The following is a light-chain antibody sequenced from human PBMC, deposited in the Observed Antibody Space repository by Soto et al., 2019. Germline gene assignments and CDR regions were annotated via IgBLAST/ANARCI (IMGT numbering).Light chain of an antibody. CDR3: SSYTRSNTLV. Sequence: QSVLTKPASVSGSPGQSITISCTGTSSDVGAYNYVSWYQQHPGKAPKLMIFEVSDRPSGVSNRFSGSKSGNTASLTISGLQAEDEADYYCSSYTRSNTLVFGGGTKLTVL. CDR2: EVS. J-gene: IGLJ2*01. CDR1: SSDVGAYNY. V-gene: IGLV2-14*01.